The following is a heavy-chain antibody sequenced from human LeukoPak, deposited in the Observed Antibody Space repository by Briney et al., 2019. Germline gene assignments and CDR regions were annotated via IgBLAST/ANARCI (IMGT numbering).Heavy chain of an antibody. CDR2: IYYSGST. J-gene: IGHJ4*02. CDR1: GGSITSSNYF. CDR3: ARDSCSSTSCRRKFDN. Sequence: SETLSLTCTVSGGSITSSNYFWGWIRQSPGKGLEWIGSIYYSGSTYYNPSLKSRVTISVETSKIQFSPKLSSVTAADSAVYYCARDSCSSTSCRRKFDNWGQGTLVTVSS. V-gene: IGHV4-39*07. D-gene: IGHD2-2*01.